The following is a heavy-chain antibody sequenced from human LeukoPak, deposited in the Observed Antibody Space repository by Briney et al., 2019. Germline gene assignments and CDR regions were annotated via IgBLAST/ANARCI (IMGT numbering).Heavy chain of an antibody. D-gene: IGHD3-3*01. V-gene: IGHV3-23*01. CDR1: GFTFSSYA. CDR2: ISGSGGST. J-gene: IGHJ4*02. CDR3: AKGRRRGSITIFGVVLDY. Sequence: PGGSLRLSCAASGFTFSSYAMSWVRQAPGEGLEWVSAISGSGGSTYYADSVKGRFTISRDNSKNTLYLQMNSLRAEDTAVYYCAKGRRRGSITIFGVVLDYWGQGTLVTVSS.